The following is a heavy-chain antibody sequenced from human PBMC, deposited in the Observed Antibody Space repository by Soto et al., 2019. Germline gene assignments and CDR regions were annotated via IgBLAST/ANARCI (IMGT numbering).Heavy chain of an antibody. CDR3: AKDRTGAAAGTFLYYYYGMDV. CDR1: GFTFSSYA. V-gene: IGHV3-23*01. CDR2: ISGSGGST. Sequence: EVQLLGSGGGLVQPGGSLRLSCAASGFTFSSYAMSWVRQAPGKGLEWVSAISGSGGSTYYADSVKGRFTISRDNSKNTLYLQMNSLRAEDTAVYYCAKDRTGAAAGTFLYYYYGMDVWGQGTTVTVSS. J-gene: IGHJ6*02. D-gene: IGHD6-13*01.